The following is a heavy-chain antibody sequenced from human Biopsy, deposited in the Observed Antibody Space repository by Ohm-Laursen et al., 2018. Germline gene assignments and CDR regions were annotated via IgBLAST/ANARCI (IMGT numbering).Heavy chain of an antibody. D-gene: IGHD4-23*01. CDR1: GGSFTGHY. CDR2: ISHTGYT. Sequence: GTLSLTCTVSGGSFTGHYWTWIRQPPGKGLEWIGHISHTGYTSYKSSLKSRVTISLDTSRKHFSLRLTSLAAADTSVYYCARGSNEYGGLYFPHWGQGTLVTVSS. J-gene: IGHJ1*01. V-gene: IGHV4-59*11. CDR3: ARGSNEYGGLYFPH.